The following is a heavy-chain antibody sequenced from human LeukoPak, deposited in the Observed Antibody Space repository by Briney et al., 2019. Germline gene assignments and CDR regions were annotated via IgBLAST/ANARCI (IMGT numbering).Heavy chain of an antibody. CDR2: IYYSGST. V-gene: IGHV4-39*01. Sequence: TSETLSLTCTVSGGSISSSSYYWGWIRQPPGKGLEWIGSIYYSGSTYYNPSLKSRVTISVDTSKNQFSLKLSSVTAADTAVYYCVASELYYDFWSGYLPYAFDIWGQGTMITVSS. D-gene: IGHD3-3*01. J-gene: IGHJ3*02. CDR3: VASELYYDFWSGYLPYAFDI. CDR1: GGSISSSSYY.